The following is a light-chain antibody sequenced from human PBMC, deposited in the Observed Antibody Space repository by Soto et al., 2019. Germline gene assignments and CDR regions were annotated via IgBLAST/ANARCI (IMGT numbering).Light chain of an antibody. J-gene: IGKJ5*01. Sequence: EIVLTQSPDTLSLSPGGRATLSCRASQSVTTRLAWYQQKPGQPPRLLISGASVRASGVPVRISGSGSGTDVTVTISRLEPEDVALYYCQQDGGSPITFGVGTRLEVK. CDR2: GAS. CDR1: QSVTTR. V-gene: IGKV3-20*01. CDR3: QQDGGSPIT.